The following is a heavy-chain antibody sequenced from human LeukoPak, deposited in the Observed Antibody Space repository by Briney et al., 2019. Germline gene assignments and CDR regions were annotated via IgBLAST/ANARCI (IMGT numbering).Heavy chain of an antibody. J-gene: IGHJ4*02. CDR1: GVSFSGYY. V-gene: IGHV4-34*01. CDR2: INHSGST. Sequence: PSETLSLTCAVYGVSFSGYYWSWIRQPPGKGLEWIGEINHSGSTNYNPSLKSRVTISVDTSKNQFSLKLSSVTAADTAVYYCARARIVGATTKNDYWGQGTLVTVSS. D-gene: IGHD1-26*01. CDR3: ARARIVGATTKNDY.